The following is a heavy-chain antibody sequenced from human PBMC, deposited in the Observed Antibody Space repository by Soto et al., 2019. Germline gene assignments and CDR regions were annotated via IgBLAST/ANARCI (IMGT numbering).Heavy chain of an antibody. V-gene: IGHV3-23*01. CDR2: ISGSGCST. J-gene: IGHJ5*02. D-gene: IGHD3-22*01. Sequence: VGSLRLSGSASGFTFSSYAMSWVRQAPVKWPDWVSAISGSGCSTDYADSVRGLFTSSRDNSKNTLYLQMKRLRAEDTAVYYCAKSQEYYYDSSGYYRVYNWFDPWGQGTLVTVSS. CDR3: AKSQEYYYDSSGYYRVYNWFDP. CDR1: GFTFSSYA.